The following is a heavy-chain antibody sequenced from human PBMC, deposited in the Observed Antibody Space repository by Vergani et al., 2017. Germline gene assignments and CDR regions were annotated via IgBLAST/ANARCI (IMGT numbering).Heavy chain of an antibody. CDR1: GFTFSSYS. J-gene: IGHJ3*02. CDR2: ISSSISYI. D-gene: IGHD2-2*02. Sequence: EVQLLESGGGLVQPGGSLRLSCAASGFTFSSYSMNWVRQAPGKGLEWVSSISSSISYIYYADSVKGRFTISRDNAKNSLYLQMTSLRAEDTSVYYCARGNRAYCSSNSCYTTWDIGGEGTRVNVSS. CDR3: ARGNRAYCSSNSCYTTWDI. V-gene: IGHV3-21*01.